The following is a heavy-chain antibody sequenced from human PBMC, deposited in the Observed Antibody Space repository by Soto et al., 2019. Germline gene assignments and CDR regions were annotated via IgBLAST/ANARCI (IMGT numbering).Heavy chain of an antibody. Sequence: GGSLRLSCAASGFTFSSYSMNWVRQAPGKGLEWVSYISSSSSTIYYADSVKGRFTNSRDNAKNSLFLQMNSLRDEDTSVYYCAREGGSLNWFDPWGQGTLVTVSS. J-gene: IGHJ5*02. V-gene: IGHV3-48*02. CDR3: AREGGSLNWFDP. CDR2: ISSSSSTI. CDR1: GFTFSSYS. D-gene: IGHD1-26*01.